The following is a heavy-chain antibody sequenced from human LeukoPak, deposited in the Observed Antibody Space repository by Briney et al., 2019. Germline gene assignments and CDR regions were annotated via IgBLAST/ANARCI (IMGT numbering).Heavy chain of an antibody. V-gene: IGHV1-69*01. J-gene: IGHJ3*02. D-gene: IGHD2-2*01. CDR3: AREGEGYCSSTSCLRGFDI. CDR1: GGTFSSYA. Sequence: ASVKVSCKASGGTFSSYAISWVRQAPGQGLEWMGGIIPIFGTANYAQKFQGRVTITADESTSTAYMELSSLRSEDTAVYYCAREGEGYCSSTSCLRGFDIWGQGTMVTVSS. CDR2: IIPIFGTA.